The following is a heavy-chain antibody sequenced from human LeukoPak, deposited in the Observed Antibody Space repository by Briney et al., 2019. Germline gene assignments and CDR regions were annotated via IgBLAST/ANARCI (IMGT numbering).Heavy chain of an antibody. CDR2: IIPIFGTA. Sequence: RASVKVSCKASGGTFSSYAISWVRQAPGQGLEWMGGIIPIFGTANYAQRFQGRVTMTRDTSTTTVYMELTSLRSEGTAVYYCARDYYYDSSGYYTYYFDYWGQGTQVTVSS. J-gene: IGHJ4*02. D-gene: IGHD3-22*01. CDR1: GGTFSSYA. V-gene: IGHV1-69*05. CDR3: ARDYYYDSSGYYTYYFDY.